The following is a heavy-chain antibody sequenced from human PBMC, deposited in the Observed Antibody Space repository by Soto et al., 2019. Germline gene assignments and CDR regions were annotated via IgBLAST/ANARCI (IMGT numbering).Heavy chain of an antibody. CDR1: GYTLTNYG. V-gene: IGHV1-18*04. Sequence: QAQLVQSGAEVKKSGASVRVSCKASGYTLTNYGVTWVRQAPGQGLEWLGRVTPYKADTNSAQNLQGRVTMATDTSTNTAYMELSSLRLEDTALYYCARGDYGDYHSYYYGMAVWGQGTTVTVSS. CDR2: VTPYKADT. CDR3: ARGDYGDYHSYYYGMAV. J-gene: IGHJ6*02. D-gene: IGHD4-17*01.